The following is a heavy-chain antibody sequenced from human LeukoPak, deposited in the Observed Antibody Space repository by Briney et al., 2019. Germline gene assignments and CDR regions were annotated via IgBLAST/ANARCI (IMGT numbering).Heavy chain of an antibody. D-gene: IGHD5-12*01. Sequence: GGSLRLSCAASGFTFSHYAMHWVRQAPGEGLQWVAFISYSGNNYYYADSVKGRFIISRDDSKNTLYVEMNSLRLDDTAIYYCARGPPTSRSGAHFDYWGQGTLVTVSS. V-gene: IGHV3-30*03. CDR3: ARGPPTSRSGAHFDY. CDR2: ISYSGNNY. CDR1: GFTFSHYA. J-gene: IGHJ4*02.